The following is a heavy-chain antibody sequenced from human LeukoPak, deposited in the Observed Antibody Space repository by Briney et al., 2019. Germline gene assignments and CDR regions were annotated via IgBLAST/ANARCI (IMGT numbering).Heavy chain of an antibody. CDR2: IKQDGSDK. CDR1: GFTFSSYW. V-gene: IGHV3-7*05. Sequence: GGSLRLSCAASGFTFSSYWMSWVRQAPGKGLEWGANIKQDGSDKYYVDSVKGRFTISRDNAKNSLYLQMNSLRAEDTAVYYCARSLGYCSAGSCFPFDYWGQGTLVTVSS. J-gene: IGHJ4*02. CDR3: ARSLGYCSAGSCFPFDY. D-gene: IGHD2-15*01.